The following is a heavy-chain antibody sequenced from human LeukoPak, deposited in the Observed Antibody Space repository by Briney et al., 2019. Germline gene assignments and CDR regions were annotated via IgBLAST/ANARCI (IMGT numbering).Heavy chain of an antibody. Sequence: SETLSLTCAVYGGSFSGYYWSWTRQPPGKGLEWIGEINHSGSINYNPSLKSRVTISVDTSKNQFSLKLSSVTAADTAVYYCARGLRTYYYYYGMDVWGQGTTVTVSS. J-gene: IGHJ6*02. CDR1: GGSFSGYY. V-gene: IGHV4-34*01. CDR3: ARGLRTYYYYYGMDV. CDR2: INHSGSI.